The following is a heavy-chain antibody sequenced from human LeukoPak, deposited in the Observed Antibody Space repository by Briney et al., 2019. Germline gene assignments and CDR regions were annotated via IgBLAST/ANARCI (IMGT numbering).Heavy chain of an antibody. D-gene: IGHD5/OR15-5a*01. Sequence: GGSLRLSCAASGFTFSSYGMHWVRQAPGKGLEWVAFIRYDGSNKYYADSVKGRFTISRDNSKNTLYLQMNSLRAEDTAVYYCAKGLYDSYAFDIWGQGTMVTVSS. CDR1: GFTFSSYG. V-gene: IGHV3-30*02. CDR2: IRYDGSNK. J-gene: IGHJ3*02. CDR3: AKGLYDSYAFDI.